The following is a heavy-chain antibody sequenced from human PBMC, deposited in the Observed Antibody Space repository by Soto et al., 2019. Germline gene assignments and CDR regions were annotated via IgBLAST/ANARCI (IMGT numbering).Heavy chain of an antibody. CDR2: INPSGGST. J-gene: IGHJ4*02. CDR3: ARSGGQLWLPYYFDY. D-gene: IGHD5-18*01. V-gene: IGHV1-46*01. Sequence: QVQLVQSGAEVKKPGASVKVSCKASGYTFTSYYMHWVRQAPGQGLEWMGIINPSGGSTSYAQKFQGRVTMPRDTSTSTVYMELSSLRSEDTAVYYCARSGGQLWLPYYFDYWGQGTLVTVSS. CDR1: GYTFTSYY.